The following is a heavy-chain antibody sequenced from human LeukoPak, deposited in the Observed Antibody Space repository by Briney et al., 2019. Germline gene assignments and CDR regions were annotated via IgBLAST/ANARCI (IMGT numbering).Heavy chain of an antibody. D-gene: IGHD3-10*01. CDR2: ISGSGGST. J-gene: IGHJ4*02. Sequence: PGGSLRLSCAASGFTFSTYAMTWVRQAPGKGLEWVSAISGSGGSTYYADSVKGRFTISRDNSRNTLYLQMNSLRAEDTAVYYCARDLRVRGVTPYWGQGTLVTVSS. V-gene: IGHV3-23*01. CDR1: GFTFSTYA. CDR3: ARDLRVRGVTPY.